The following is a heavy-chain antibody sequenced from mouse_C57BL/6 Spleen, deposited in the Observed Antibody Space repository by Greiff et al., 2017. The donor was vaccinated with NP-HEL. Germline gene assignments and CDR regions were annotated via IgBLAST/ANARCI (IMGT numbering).Heavy chain of an antibody. CDR2: IDPNSGST. V-gene: IGHV1-64*01. CDR3: ARGYVSPYYYAMGY. Sequence: QVQLQQPGAELVKPGASVKLSCKASGYTFTSYWMPWVKQRPGQGLEWIGMIDPNSGSTNYNEKFKTKATLTVDKSSSTAYMQLSSLTSEDAAVYYCARGYVSPYYYAMGYWGQGTSVTVSS. J-gene: IGHJ4*01. CDR1: GYTFTSYW. D-gene: IGHD1-1*01.